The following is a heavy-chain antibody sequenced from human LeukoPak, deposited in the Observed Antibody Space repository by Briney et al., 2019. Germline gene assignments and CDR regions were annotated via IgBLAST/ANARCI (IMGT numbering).Heavy chain of an antibody. D-gene: IGHD6-19*01. V-gene: IGHV3-23*01. CDR2: ISGSGGGT. CDR3: AKGYSSGFVSWFDP. CDR1: GFSFSSYA. Sequence: SGGSLRLSCAASGFSFSSYAMSWVRQAPGKGLEWVSLISGSGGGTYYADSVKGRFTISRDNSKNTLYLQMNSLRAEDTAVYYCAKGYSSGFVSWFDPWGQGTLVTVSS. J-gene: IGHJ5*02.